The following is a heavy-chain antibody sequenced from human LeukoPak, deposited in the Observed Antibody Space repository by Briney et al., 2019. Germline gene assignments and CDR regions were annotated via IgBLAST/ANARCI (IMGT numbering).Heavy chain of an antibody. V-gene: IGHV4-59*08. CDR1: GASISSYY. D-gene: IGHD3-10*01. J-gene: IGHJ4*02. Sequence: SETLSLTCTVSGASISSYYWSWIRQPPGKGLEWIGYISYSGSTNYNPSLKSRVTISADTSKNQVSLTLSSVTAADTAVYYCARHPELYFFDYWGQGTLVPVSS. CDR3: ARHPELYFFDY. CDR2: ISYSGST.